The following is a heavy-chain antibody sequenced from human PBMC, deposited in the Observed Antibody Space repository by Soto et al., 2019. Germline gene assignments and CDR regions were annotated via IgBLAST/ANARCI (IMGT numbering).Heavy chain of an antibody. CDR2: INLDGSSI. Sequence: GGSLRLSCAASGFRFSSHWVHWVRQAPGKGLVWLSRINLDGSSIAYADSVKDRFTTSRDNAKSTLYLQMNSLRGEDTAVYYCVRGRESSGYDFDYWGQGTLVTVSS. V-gene: IGHV3-74*01. CDR3: VRGRESSGYDFDY. J-gene: IGHJ4*02. CDR1: GFRFSSHW. D-gene: IGHD5-12*01.